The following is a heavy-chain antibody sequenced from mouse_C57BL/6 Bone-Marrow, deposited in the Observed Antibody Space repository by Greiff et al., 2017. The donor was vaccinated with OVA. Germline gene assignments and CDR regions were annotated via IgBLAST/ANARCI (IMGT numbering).Heavy chain of an antibody. CDR3: AREGRSYGDY. CDR2: IHPNSGST. J-gene: IGHJ2*01. V-gene: IGHV1-64*01. Sequence: VQLQQPGAELVKPGASVKLSCKASGYTFTSYWMHWVKQRPGQGLEWIGMIHPNSGSTNYNEKFKSKATLTVDKSSSTAYMQLSSLTSEDSAGYYCAREGRSYGDYWGQGTTLTVSS. D-gene: IGHD1-1*01. CDR1: GYTFTSYW.